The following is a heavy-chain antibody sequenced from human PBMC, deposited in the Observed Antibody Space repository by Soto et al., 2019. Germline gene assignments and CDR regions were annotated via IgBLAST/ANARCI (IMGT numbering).Heavy chain of an antibody. D-gene: IGHD3-10*01. V-gene: IGHV4-31*03. J-gene: IGHJ4*02. CDR3: ARCGKWYASGGDY. CDR2: ISHRGTA. CDR1: GGSISSGAYY. Sequence: TLSLTCTVSGGSISSGAYYWGWILQHPGKGLEWIGYISHRGTAYYTPSLKSRVSLSVDPSKSQFSLNVTSLTAEDTAVYYCARCGKWYASGGDYWGQGTLVTVSS.